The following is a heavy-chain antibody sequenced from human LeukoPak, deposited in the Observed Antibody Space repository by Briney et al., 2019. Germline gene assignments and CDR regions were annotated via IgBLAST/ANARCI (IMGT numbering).Heavy chain of an antibody. CDR2: ISSSSSTI. CDR3: ASEPDSVYSGYADY. Sequence: GGSLRLSCAASGFTFSSYSMNWVRQAPGKGLEWASYISSSSSTIYYADSVKGRFTISRDNAKNSLYLQMNSLRAEDTAVYYCASEPDSVYSGYADYWGQGTLVTVSS. CDR1: GFTFSSYS. D-gene: IGHD5-12*01. V-gene: IGHV3-48*04. J-gene: IGHJ4*02.